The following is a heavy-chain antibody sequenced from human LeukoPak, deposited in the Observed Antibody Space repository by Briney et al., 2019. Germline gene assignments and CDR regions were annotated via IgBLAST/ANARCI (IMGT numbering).Heavy chain of an antibody. D-gene: IGHD3-10*02. CDR2: IKQDGSEK. V-gene: IGHV3-7*01. CDR1: GFTFSTYW. CDR3: AELGITMIGGV. Sequence: QPGGSLRLSCAASGFTFSTYWISWVRQAPGKGLEWVANIKQDGSEKYYVDSVKGRFTISRDNAKNSLYLQMNSLRAKDTAVYYCAELGITMIGGVWGKGTTVTISS. J-gene: IGHJ6*04.